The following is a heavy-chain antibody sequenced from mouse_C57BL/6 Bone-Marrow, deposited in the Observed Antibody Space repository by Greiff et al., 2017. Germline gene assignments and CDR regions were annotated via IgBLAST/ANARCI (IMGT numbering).Heavy chain of an antibody. J-gene: IGHJ2*01. D-gene: IGHD2-1*01. CDR1: GYTFTSYW. Sequence: VQLQQPGTELVKPGASVKLSCKASGYTFTSYWMHWVKQRPGQGLEWIGNINPSNGGTNYNEKFKSKATLTVDKSSSTAYMQLSSLTSEDSAVYYCARKDYCNFYYFDYWGQGTTLTVSS. CDR2: INPSNGGT. V-gene: IGHV1-53*01. CDR3: ARKDYCNFYYFDY.